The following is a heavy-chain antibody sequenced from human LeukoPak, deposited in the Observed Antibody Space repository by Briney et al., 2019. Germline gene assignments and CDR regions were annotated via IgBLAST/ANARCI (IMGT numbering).Heavy chain of an antibody. J-gene: IGHJ5*02. CDR2: IIPIFGTA. V-gene: IGHV1-69*05. Sequence: ASVKVSCKASGGTFSSYAISWVRQAPGQGLEWMGGIIPIFGTANYAQKFQGRVTITTDESTSTAYMELSSLRSEDTAVYYCARDLGLGVVIGTFDPWGQGTLVTVSS. D-gene: IGHD3-3*01. CDR3: ARDLGLGVVIGTFDP. CDR1: GGTFSSYA.